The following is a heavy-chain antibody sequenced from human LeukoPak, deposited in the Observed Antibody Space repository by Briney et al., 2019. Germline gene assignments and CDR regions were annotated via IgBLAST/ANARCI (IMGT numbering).Heavy chain of an antibody. Sequence: ASVTVSCKASGYTFTSYYMHGVRQAPGQGREWMGRINPTSGSTSYVQKFQGRVTMTRDTSRRKVYMEMRRQRDGERAGCECERSGYDSSGSRAFDIWGQGTMVPVPS. D-gene: IGHD3-22*01. J-gene: IGHJ3*02. V-gene: IGHV1-46*01. CDR3: ERSGYDSSGSRAFDI. CDR2: INPTSGST. CDR1: GYTFTSYY.